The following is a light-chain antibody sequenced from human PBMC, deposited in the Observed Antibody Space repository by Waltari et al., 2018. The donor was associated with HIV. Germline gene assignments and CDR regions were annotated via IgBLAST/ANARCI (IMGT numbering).Light chain of an antibody. CDR1: QSVRTS. CDR2: KAS. Sequence: DIQMTQSPSTLSASVRDRVTITCRATQSVRTSLAWYQQKHGRSPKLLIYKASTLETEVPSRCSGSGSGTEFNLTISGLLSVDFATYYCQQYEGDTRTFGQGTTVELK. J-gene: IGKJ1*01. CDR3: QQYEGDTRT. V-gene: IGKV1-5*03.